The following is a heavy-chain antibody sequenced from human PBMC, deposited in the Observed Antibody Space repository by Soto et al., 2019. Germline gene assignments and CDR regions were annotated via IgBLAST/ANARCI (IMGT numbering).Heavy chain of an antibody. CDR1: GYSFTSYW. Sequence: PGESLKISCKGSGYSFTSYWINWVRQMPGKGLEWMGRIDPSDSYTNYSPSFQGHVTISADKSISTAYLQWSSLKASDTAIYYCARAMVRGKNYYGMDVWGQGTTVTVSS. CDR3: ARAMVRGKNYYGMDV. J-gene: IGHJ6*02. CDR2: IDPSDSYT. V-gene: IGHV5-10-1*01. D-gene: IGHD3-10*01.